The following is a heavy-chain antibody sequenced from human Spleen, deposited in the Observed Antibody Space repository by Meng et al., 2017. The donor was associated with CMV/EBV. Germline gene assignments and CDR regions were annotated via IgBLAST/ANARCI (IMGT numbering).Heavy chain of an antibody. CDR3: ARDVGDIVVVPAAIWTYYYGMDV. Sequence: GESLKISCAASGFTFSIYWMSWVRQAPGKGLEWVANIKQDESGTYYVDSVKGRFTISRDNAKNSLYLQMNSLRAEDTAVYYCARDVGDIVVVPAAIWTYYYGMDVWGQGTTVTVSS. CDR1: GFTFSIYW. D-gene: IGHD2-2*02. J-gene: IGHJ6*02. V-gene: IGHV3-7*01. CDR2: IKQDESGT.